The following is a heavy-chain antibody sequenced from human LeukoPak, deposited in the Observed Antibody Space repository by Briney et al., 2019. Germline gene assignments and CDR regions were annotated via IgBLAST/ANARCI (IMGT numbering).Heavy chain of an antibody. CDR2: IYTSGST. D-gene: IGHD3-10*01. Sequence: PSQTLSLTCTVSGGSISSGSYYWSWIRQPAGKGLEWIGRIYTSGSTNYNPSLKSRVTISVDTSKNQFSLKLSSVTAADTAVYYCARDQIYTNYYGSGRPPYYYMDVWSKGTTVTISS. CDR3: ARDQIYTNYYGSGRPPYYYMDV. CDR1: GGSISSGSYY. V-gene: IGHV4-61*02. J-gene: IGHJ6*03.